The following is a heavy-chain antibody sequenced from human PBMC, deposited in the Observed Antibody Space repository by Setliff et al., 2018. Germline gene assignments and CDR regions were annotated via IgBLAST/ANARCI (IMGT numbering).Heavy chain of an antibody. V-gene: IGHV4-34*01. CDR3: ARWRQRRDGYNKWVNYFDY. J-gene: IGHJ4*02. CDR1: GGSFSGYY. CDR2: INHSGST. D-gene: IGHD5-12*01. Sequence: SETLSLTCAVYGGSFSGYYWSWIRQPPGKGLEWIGEINHSGSTNYNPSLKSRVTISVDTSKNQFSLKLSSVTAADTAVYYCARWRQRRDGYNKWVNYFDYWGQGTLVTVSS.